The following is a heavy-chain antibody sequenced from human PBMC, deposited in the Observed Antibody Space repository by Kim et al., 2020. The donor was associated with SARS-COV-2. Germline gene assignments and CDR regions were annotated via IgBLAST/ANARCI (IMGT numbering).Heavy chain of an antibody. Sequence: DPGKGRFTITRDNAKNSLYLQMNSLRAEDTALYYCARFDYGDCSGCYGMDVWGQGTTVTVSS. V-gene: IGHV3-20*03. J-gene: IGHJ6*02. D-gene: IGHD4-17*01. CDR3: ARFDYGDCSGCYGMDV.